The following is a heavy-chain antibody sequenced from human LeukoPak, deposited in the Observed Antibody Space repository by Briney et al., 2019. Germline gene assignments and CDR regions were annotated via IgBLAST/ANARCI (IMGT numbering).Heavy chain of an antibody. D-gene: IGHD3-16*02. CDR1: GFTFDDYA. Sequence: PGGSLRLSCAASGFTFDDYAMHWVRQAPGKGLEWVSGISWNSGSIGYADSVKGRFTISRDNAKNSLYLQMNSLRAEDTALYYCAKGSMITFGGVIVTYFDYWGQGTLVTVSS. V-gene: IGHV3-9*01. CDR2: ISWNSGSI. J-gene: IGHJ4*02. CDR3: AKGSMITFGGVIVTYFDY.